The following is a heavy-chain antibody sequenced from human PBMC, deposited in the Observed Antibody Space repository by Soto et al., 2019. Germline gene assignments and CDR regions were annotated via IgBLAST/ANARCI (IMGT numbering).Heavy chain of an antibody. CDR1: GFTVSSNY. Sequence: PGGSLRISCAASGFTVSSNYMSWVRQAPGKVLEWVSVIYSGGSTYYADSVKGRFTISRDNSKNTLYLQMNSLRAEDTAVYYCARDRRFDPWGQGTLVTVSS. J-gene: IGHJ5*02. V-gene: IGHV3-53*01. CDR3: ARDRRFDP. CDR2: IYSGGST.